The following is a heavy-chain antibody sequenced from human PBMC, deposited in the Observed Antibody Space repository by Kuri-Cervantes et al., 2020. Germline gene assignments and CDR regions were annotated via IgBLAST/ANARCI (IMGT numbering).Heavy chain of an antibody. D-gene: IGHD2-21*01. CDR3: TTGINLWF. CDR1: GFTFTDAW. V-gene: IGHV3-15*01. CDR2: IKSKSDGGTA. Sequence: GGSLRLSCAASGFTFTDAWMSWVRQAPGKGLEWVGRIKSKSDGGTADYVAPVKGRFTISRDDSKNTLYPQMNSLKTEDTAIYYCTTGINLWFWGQGTLVTVSS. J-gene: IGHJ4*02.